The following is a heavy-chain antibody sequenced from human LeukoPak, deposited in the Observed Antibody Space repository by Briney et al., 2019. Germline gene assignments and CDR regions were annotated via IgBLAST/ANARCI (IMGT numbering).Heavy chain of an antibody. CDR2: IKQDGSEK. J-gene: IGHJ4*02. D-gene: IGHD3-3*02. Sequence: PGGSLRLSCAASGFTFSGYWMTWVRQAPGKGLEWVANIKQDGSEKYYVDSVKGRFTISRDNAKSSLYLQMNSLRAEDTAVYYCARDHLSRFDFWGQGTLVTVSS. V-gene: IGHV3-7*01. CDR3: ARDHLSRFDF. CDR1: GFTFSGYW.